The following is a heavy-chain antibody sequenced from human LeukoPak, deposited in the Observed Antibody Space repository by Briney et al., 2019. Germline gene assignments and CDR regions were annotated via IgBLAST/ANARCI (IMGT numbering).Heavy chain of an antibody. J-gene: IGHJ4*02. V-gene: IGHV1-2*02. Sequence: ASVKVSCKASGYTFTGYYMHWVRQAPGQGLEWMGWINPNSGGTNYAQKFQGRVTITADESTSTAYMELSSLRSEDTAVYYCARGMILTGYYSIGSFDYWGQGTLVTVSS. D-gene: IGHD3-9*01. CDR2: INPNSGGT. CDR1: GYTFTGYY. CDR3: ARGMILTGYYSIGSFDY.